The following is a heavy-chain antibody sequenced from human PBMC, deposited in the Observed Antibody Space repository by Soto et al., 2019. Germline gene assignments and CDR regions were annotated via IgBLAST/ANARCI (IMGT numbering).Heavy chain of an antibody. J-gene: IGHJ4*02. CDR1: GGSVSNGDYY. V-gene: IGHV4-30-4*01. CDR2: IYYSGTT. CDR3: AAGPENRNLDY. Sequence: SETLSLTCTVSGGSVSNGDYYCTWIRQPPGKGLEWIGYIYYSGTTYYNPSLKSRVNISLDRSKNQFSLNLNSVTAADTAVYYWAAGPENRNLDYWGQGPLVTVSS.